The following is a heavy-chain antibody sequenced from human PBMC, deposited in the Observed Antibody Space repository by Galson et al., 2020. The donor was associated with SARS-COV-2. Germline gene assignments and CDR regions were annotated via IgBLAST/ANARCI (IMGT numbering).Heavy chain of an antibody. CDR2: IYYSGST. CDR1: GGSISSSSYY. CDR3: AALSVDVDTAMVPYGMDV. V-gene: IGHV4-39*01. Sequence: SETLSLTCTVSGGSISSSSYYWGWIRQPPGKGLEWIGSIYYSGSTYYNPSLKSRVTISVDTSKNQFSLKLCSVTAADTAVYYCAALSVDVDTAMVPYGMDVWCQGTTVTGSS. D-gene: IGHD5-18*01. J-gene: IGHJ6*02.